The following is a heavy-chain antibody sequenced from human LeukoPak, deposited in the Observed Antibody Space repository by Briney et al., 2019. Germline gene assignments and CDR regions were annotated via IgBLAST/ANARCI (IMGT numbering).Heavy chain of an antibody. D-gene: IGHD4-4*01. V-gene: IGHV3-21*01. CDR3: ASGTTVTTDFDY. J-gene: IGHJ4*02. CDR2: ISSSSSYI. Sequence: GGSLRLSCAASGFTFSSYSMTWVRQAPGKGLEWVSSISSSSSYIYYADSVKGRFTISRDNAKNSLYLQMNSLRAEDTAVYYCASGTTVTTDFDYWGQGTLVTVSS. CDR1: GFTFSSYS.